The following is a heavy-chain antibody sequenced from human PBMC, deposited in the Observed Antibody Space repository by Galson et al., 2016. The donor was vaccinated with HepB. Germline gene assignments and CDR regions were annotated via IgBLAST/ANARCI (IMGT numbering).Heavy chain of an antibody. CDR3: ARASSSSSWYLPGYYYDMDV. J-gene: IGHJ6*02. D-gene: IGHD6-13*01. Sequence: SLRLSCAASGFTFSSYSMNWVRQVPGKGLEWVSSISTRTSYIDYADSVKGRFTISRDNARNSLYLQMNSLRAEDTAVYYCARASSSSSWYLPGYYYDMDVWGQRTTVTVSS. V-gene: IGHV3-21*01. CDR1: GFTFSSYS. CDR2: ISTRTSYI.